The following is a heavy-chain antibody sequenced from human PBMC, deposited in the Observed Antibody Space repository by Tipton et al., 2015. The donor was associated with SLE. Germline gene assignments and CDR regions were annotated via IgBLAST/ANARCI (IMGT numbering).Heavy chain of an antibody. Sequence: QVQLVQSGGGVVQPGRSLRLSCAASGFTFSSYGMHWVRQAPGKGLEWVAVIWYDGSNKYYADSVKGRFTISRDNSKNTLYLQMNSLRAEDTAVYYCARAITPRDAFDIWGQGTMVTVSS. CDR2: IWYDGSNK. D-gene: IGHD3-3*01. J-gene: IGHJ3*02. V-gene: IGHV3-33*01. CDR1: GFTFSSYG. CDR3: ARAITPRDAFDI.